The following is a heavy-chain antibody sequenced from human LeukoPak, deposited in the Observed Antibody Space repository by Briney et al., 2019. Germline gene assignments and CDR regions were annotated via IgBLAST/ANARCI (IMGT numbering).Heavy chain of an antibody. CDR1: GFTLRGHD. CDR2: IGTAGET. D-gene: IGHD7-27*01. Sequence: PGGSLRLSCAASGFTLRGHDMHWVRQTPGKGLEWVSAIGTAGETYYPGSLEDRFTISRENAKNFQYLQMNSLGAGDTAVYYCARDEIPGDDNWYFDLWGRGTLVTVSS. CDR3: ARDEIPGDDNWYFDL. V-gene: IGHV3-13*01. J-gene: IGHJ2*01.